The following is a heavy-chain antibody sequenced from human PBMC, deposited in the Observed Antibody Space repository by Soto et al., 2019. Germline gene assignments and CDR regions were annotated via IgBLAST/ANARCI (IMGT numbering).Heavy chain of an antibody. CDR2: IYATGTT. J-gene: IGHJ5*02. V-gene: IGHV4-4*07. Sequence: SETLSLTCTVSGASISGYDCSWIRKSAWKGLEWIGRIYATGTTDYNPSLKSRVMMSVDTSKKQFSLKLRSVTAADTAVYYCVRDRTKTLPEWLDPWGQGISVTVSS. CDR3: VRDRTKTLPEWLDP. CDR1: GASISGYD. D-gene: IGHD1-1*01.